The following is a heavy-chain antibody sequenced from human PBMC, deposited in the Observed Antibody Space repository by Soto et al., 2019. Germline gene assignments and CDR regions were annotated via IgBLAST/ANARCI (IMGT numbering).Heavy chain of an antibody. J-gene: IGHJ4*02. CDR1: GGSIYTGGFH. CDR2: IYYTGST. D-gene: IGHD1-26*01. CDR3: ATSLVTSRARVDY. Sequence: PSETLSLTCTVSGGSIYTGGFHWSWIRQLPGKGLEWLGYIYYTGSTQYTPSLKSRLSISTDTSDNQFSLRLNSVTAADTAVYYCATSLVTSRARVDYWGQGTPVTVSS. V-gene: IGHV4-31*03.